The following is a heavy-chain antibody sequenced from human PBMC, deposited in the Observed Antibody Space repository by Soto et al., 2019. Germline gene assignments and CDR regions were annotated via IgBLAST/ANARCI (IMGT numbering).Heavy chain of an antibody. V-gene: IGHV3-74*01. CDR3: AIQDCTNDVCLEAAVTVGGALEY. Sequence: EVQLVESGGGLVQPGEALRLACAASGFSIRKYWMHWVRQAPGKGPVWVSYISGDGTTTDYAGSVKGRFTISRDNAKNTLFLQMDSLRVKDTAIYFCAIQDCTNDVCLEAAVTVGGALEYWGRGAQVTVSS. CDR2: ISGDGTTT. D-gene: IGHD2-8*01. J-gene: IGHJ4*02. CDR1: GFSIRKYW.